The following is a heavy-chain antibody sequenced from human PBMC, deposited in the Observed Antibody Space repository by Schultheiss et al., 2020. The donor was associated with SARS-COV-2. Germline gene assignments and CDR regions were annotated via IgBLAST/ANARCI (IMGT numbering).Heavy chain of an antibody. CDR1: GFTFSSYA. Sequence: GGSLRLSCAVSGFTFSSYAMHWVRQAPGKGLEWVAVISYDGSNKYYADSVKGRFTISRDNSNNTLYLQMNSLRAEDTAVYYCARYSTPEGHDYRGDYWGQGTLVTVSS. D-gene: IGHD5-12*01. CDR2: ISYDGSNK. J-gene: IGHJ4*02. V-gene: IGHV3-30*04. CDR3: ARYSTPEGHDYRGDY.